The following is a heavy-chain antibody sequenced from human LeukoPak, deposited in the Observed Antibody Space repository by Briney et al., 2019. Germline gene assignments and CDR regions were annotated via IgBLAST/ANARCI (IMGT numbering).Heavy chain of an antibody. J-gene: IGHJ6*02. Sequence: PSETLSLTCTVSGGSISGSYYYWSWIRQPPGRGLEWIGYSYYSGSTYFNPSLKSRAAIPLDTSKNHFSLRLSSVTAADTAVYYCARDGPRGVLSMDVWGQGTTVTVSS. CDR1: GGSISGSYYY. V-gene: IGHV4-30-4*01. D-gene: IGHD3-10*01. CDR3: ARDGPRGVLSMDV. CDR2: SYYSGST.